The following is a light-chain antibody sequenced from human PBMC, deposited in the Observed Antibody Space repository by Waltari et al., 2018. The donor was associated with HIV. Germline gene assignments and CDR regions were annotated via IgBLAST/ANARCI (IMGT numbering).Light chain of an antibody. CDR2: DDD. Sequence: QSVLTQPPSVSEAPRQRVTISCSGSSSNIGNNAVNWYQHVPGKAPKLLIYDDDLLAAGVSDLVSGSKAGTSASRTSRRLQSEDEADYYSAAWDDSLNGYVFGSGTKVTVL. CDR3: AAWDDSLNGYV. V-gene: IGLV1-36*01. CDR1: SSNIGNNA. J-gene: IGLJ1*01.